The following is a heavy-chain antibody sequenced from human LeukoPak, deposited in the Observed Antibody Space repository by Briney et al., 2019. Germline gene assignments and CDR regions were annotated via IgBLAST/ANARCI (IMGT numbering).Heavy chain of an antibody. D-gene: IGHD6-13*01. CDR2: INPNSGGT. Sequence: ASVRLSCKAVGYTFTGYYMQLVRQSPGQGLEWMGGINPNSGGTNYAQKFQGRGSMTRDTSISTAYMELSRLRSDDTAVYYCARSLSYSSSWSSDYWGQGTLVTVSS. V-gene: IGHV1-2*02. J-gene: IGHJ4*02. CDR3: ARSLSYSSSWSSDY. CDR1: GYTFTGYY.